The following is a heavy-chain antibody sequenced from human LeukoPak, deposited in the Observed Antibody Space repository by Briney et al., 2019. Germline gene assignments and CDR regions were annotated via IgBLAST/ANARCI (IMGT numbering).Heavy chain of an antibody. D-gene: IGHD5-12*01. CDR2: MNPNSGNT. J-gene: IGHJ6*03. CDR1: GYTFTDYY. CDR3: ARAKSGYDYYYYMDV. Sequence: ASVKVSCKASGYTFTDYYIHWVRQATGQGLEWMGWMNPNSGNTGYAQKFQGRVTMTRNTSISTAYMELSSLRSEDTAVYYCARAKSGYDYYYYMDVWGKGTTVTISS. V-gene: IGHV1-8*02.